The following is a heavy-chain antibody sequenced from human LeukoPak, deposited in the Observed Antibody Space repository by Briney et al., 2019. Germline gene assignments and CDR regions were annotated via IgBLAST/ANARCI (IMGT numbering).Heavy chain of an antibody. Sequence: GGSLRLSCAASGFTFSNHWMTWVRQAPGKGLEWVAHIKHDGSDKYYVDSVKGRFSISRDNAKNSLYLQMTSLRAEDTAVYYCARDLHPRYYLPDYWGQGTLVTVSS. J-gene: IGHJ4*02. CDR3: ARDLHPRYYLPDY. V-gene: IGHV3-7*04. D-gene: IGHD1-26*01. CDR2: IKHDGSDK. CDR1: GFTFSNHW.